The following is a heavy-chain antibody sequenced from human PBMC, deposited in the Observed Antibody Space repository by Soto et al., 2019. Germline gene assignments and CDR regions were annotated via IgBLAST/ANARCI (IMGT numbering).Heavy chain of an antibody. Sequence: QVQLVESGGGVVQPGRSLRLSCAASGFTFSTSAMHWVRQAPGKGLERVAVISYDGSNKYYADSVKGRFTISRDNSKNTLYLQMNSLRAEDTAVYYCARVGVLRFLELLNIDYWGQGTLVTVSS. CDR2: ISYDGSNK. J-gene: IGHJ4*02. CDR3: ARVGVLRFLELLNIDY. V-gene: IGHV3-30-3*01. CDR1: GFTFSTSA. D-gene: IGHD3-3*01.